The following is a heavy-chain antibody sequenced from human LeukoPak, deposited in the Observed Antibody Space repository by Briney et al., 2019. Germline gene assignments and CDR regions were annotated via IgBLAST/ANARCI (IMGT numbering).Heavy chain of an antibody. D-gene: IGHD3-3*01. CDR2: IYSGDTT. V-gene: IGHV3-66*02. CDR3: ARDLWDATGY. CDR1: GFTTNY. J-gene: IGHJ4*02. Sequence: GGSLRLSCAVSGFTTNYMSWVRQAPGKGLEWVSVIYSGDTTYYADSVRGRFTISRDISKNTLYLQMNSLRPEDTAVYHCARDLWDATGYWGQGALVTVSS.